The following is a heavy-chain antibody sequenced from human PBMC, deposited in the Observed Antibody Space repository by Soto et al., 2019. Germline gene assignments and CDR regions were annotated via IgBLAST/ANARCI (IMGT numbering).Heavy chain of an antibody. Sequence: SETLSLTCTVSGGSISSYYWSWIRQPPGKGLEWIGYIYYSGSTNYNPSLKSRVTISVDTSKNQFSLKLSSVTAADTAVYYCARDMSGYDYFDYWGQGTLVTVSS. J-gene: IGHJ4*02. CDR1: GGSISSYY. CDR3: ARDMSGYDYFDY. D-gene: IGHD5-12*01. CDR2: IYYSGST. V-gene: IGHV4-59*01.